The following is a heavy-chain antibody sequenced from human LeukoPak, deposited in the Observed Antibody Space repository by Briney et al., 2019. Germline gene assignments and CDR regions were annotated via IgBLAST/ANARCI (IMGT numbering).Heavy chain of an antibody. CDR2: ISYGVNDE. V-gene: IGHV3-30*03. CDR3: AANTAPVGFYFGY. D-gene: IGHD5-18*01. Sequence: PGGSLRLSCAAPGITLSNFGMHWVRQAPGKGLEWVAAISYGVNDEYYADSVKGRFTISRDNSKNTLSLQMDSLRAEDTAVYYCAANTAPVGFYFGYWGQGTLVTVSS. J-gene: IGHJ4*02. CDR1: GITLSNFG.